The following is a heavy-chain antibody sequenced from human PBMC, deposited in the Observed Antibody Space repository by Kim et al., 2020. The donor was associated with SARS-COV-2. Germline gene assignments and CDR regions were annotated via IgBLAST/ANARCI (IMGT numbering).Heavy chain of an antibody. J-gene: IGHJ4*02. CDR1: GGSFSGYY. Sequence: SETLSLTCAVYGGSFSGYYWSWIRQPPGKGLEWIGEINHSGSTNYNPSLKSRVTISVDTSKNQFSLKLSSVTAADTAVYYCAGVEIAAADDGAFDYWGQGTLVTVSS. V-gene: IGHV4-34*01. CDR2: INHSGST. CDR3: AGVEIAAADDGAFDY. D-gene: IGHD6-13*01.